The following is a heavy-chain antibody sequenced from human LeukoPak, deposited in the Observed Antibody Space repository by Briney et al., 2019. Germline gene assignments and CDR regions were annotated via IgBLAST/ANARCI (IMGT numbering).Heavy chain of an antibody. V-gene: IGHV5-51*01. CDR1: GYSFTSYW. CDR3: ARVIITFSLNYDAFDI. CDR2: IYPGDSDT. J-gene: IGHJ3*02. D-gene: IGHD3-10*01. Sequence: GESLKISCKGSGYSFTSYWIGWVRQMPGKGLEWMGIIYPGDSDTRYSPSFQGQVTISADKSISTAYLQWSSLKASDTAMYYCARVIITFSLNYDAFDIWGQGTMVTVSS.